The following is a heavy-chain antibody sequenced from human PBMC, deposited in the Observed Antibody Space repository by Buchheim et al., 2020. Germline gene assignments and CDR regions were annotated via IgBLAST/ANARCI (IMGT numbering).Heavy chain of an antibody. V-gene: IGHV4-61*02. Sequence: QVQLQESGPGLVKPSQTLSLTCTVSGGSISSGSYYWSWIRQPAGKGLEWIGRIYTSGSTNYNPSLKSRVTISVDTSKNQFSLKLSSVTAADTAVYYCAREGGVTGWPHYEIDVWGPGTT. CDR3: AREGGVTGWPHYEIDV. CDR1: GGSISSGSYY. CDR2: IYTSGST. D-gene: IGHD6-19*01. J-gene: IGHJ6*02.